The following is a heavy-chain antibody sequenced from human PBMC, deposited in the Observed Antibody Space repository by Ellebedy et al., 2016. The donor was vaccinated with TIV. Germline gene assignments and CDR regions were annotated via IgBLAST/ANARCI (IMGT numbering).Heavy chain of an antibody. CDR2: IDPSDSYT. V-gene: IGHV5-10-1*01. J-gene: IGHJ4*02. CDR3: ARSEVTIAVAGTDLDY. CDR1: GYSFTSYW. Sequence: GESLKISCKGSGYSFTSYWISWVRQMPGKGLEWMGRIDPSDSYTNYSPSFQGHVTISADKSISTAYLQWSSLKASDTAMYYCARSEVTIAVAGTDLDYWGQGTLVTVSS. D-gene: IGHD6-19*01.